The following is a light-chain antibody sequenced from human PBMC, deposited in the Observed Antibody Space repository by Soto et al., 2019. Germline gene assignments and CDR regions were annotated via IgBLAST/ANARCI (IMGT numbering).Light chain of an antibody. J-gene: IGLJ2*01. V-gene: IGLV1-40*01. CDR1: SSNIGAGYD. Sequence: QPVLTQPPSVSGAPGQRVTISCTGSSSNIGAGYDVHWYQQLPGTAPKLLIYVNTNRPSGVPERFSGSKSGTSASLAITGLQAEDEADYYCQSYDSSLSAVVFGGGTKLTVL. CDR3: QSYDSSLSAVV. CDR2: VNT.